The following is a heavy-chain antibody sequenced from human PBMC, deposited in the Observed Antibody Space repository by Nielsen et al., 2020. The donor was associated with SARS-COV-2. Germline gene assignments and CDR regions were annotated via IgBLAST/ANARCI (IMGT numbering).Heavy chain of an antibody. V-gene: IGHV4-34*01. D-gene: IGHD6-19*01. CDR3: ARLRYSSGLDY. J-gene: IGHJ4*02. CDR1: GGSFSGYY. CDR2: INHSGST. Sequence: GSLRLSCAVYGGSFSGYYWSWIRQPPGKGLEWIGEINHSGSTNYNPSLKSRVTISVDTSKNQFSLKLSSVTAADTAVYYCARLRYSSGLDYWGQGTLVTVSS.